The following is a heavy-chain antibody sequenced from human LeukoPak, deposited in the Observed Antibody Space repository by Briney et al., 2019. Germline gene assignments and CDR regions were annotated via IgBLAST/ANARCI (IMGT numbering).Heavy chain of an antibody. CDR3: ARSLWPEDY. Sequence: GGSLRLSCAASGFTFSSNWMHWVRQAPGKGLVWVSRINEDGSTTNYADSVKGRSTIFRDNAKNTLYLQMNSLRAEDTAVYYCARSLWPEDYWGQGTLVTVSS. J-gene: IGHJ4*02. CDR1: GFTFSSNW. V-gene: IGHV3-74*01. CDR2: INEDGSTT. D-gene: IGHD5-18*01.